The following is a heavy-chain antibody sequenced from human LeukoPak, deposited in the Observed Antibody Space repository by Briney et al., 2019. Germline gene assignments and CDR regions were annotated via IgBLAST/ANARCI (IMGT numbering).Heavy chain of an antibody. CDR1: GFTVSCNY. CDR3: ARDLYCSSTSCYGFDY. CDR2: IYSGGST. Sequence: TGGSLRLSCAASGFTVSCNYMSWVRQAPGKGLEWVSVIYSGGSTYYADSVKGRFTISRDNSKNTLYLQMNSLRAEDTAVYYCARDLYCSSTSCYGFDYWGQGTLVTVSS. J-gene: IGHJ4*02. D-gene: IGHD2-2*01. V-gene: IGHV3-66*01.